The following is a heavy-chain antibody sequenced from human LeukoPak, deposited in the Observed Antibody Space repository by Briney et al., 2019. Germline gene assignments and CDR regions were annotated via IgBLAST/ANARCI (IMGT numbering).Heavy chain of an antibody. CDR3: ARDHRIQLWSYQFDY. CDR1: GGSISSTSYF. J-gene: IGHJ4*02. Sequence: SETLSLTCTVSGGSISSTSYFWGWIRQPPGKGLEWIGSFYYSGSTYYNPSLKSRVTISVDTSKNQFSLKLSSVTAADTAVYYCARDHRIQLWSYQFDYWGQGTLVTVSS. V-gene: IGHV4-39*07. CDR2: FYYSGST. D-gene: IGHD5-18*01.